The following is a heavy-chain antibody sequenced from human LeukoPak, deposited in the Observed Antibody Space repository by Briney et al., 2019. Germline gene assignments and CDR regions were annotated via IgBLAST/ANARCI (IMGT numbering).Heavy chain of an antibody. V-gene: IGHV4-59*08. Sequence: SETLSLTCTVSGGSISSYYWTWIRQPPGKGLEWIGYIYYSGSANYNPSLKSRVTISVDTSKNQFSLKLTSVTAADTAVYYCARHAGGGSGTIDYWGQGTLVTVSS. CDR3: ARHAGGGSGTIDY. CDR1: GGSISSYY. CDR2: IYYSGSA. D-gene: IGHD3-10*01. J-gene: IGHJ4*02.